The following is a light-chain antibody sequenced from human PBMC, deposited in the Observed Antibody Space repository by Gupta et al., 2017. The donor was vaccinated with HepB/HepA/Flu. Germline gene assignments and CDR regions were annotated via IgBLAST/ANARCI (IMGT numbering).Light chain of an antibody. CDR2: GTS. CDR3: QQSDSNPAIT. Sequence: DIQMTQSPSSLSASVGDRVTITCRASQSIRTYLNWYQHKAGKAPKLLIYGTSSLQSGVTSRFSGSGYGTDLTLTISSRQPEDFATYYCQQSDSNPAITFGGGTKLEIK. V-gene: IGKV1-39*01. J-gene: IGKJ4*01. CDR1: QSIRTY.